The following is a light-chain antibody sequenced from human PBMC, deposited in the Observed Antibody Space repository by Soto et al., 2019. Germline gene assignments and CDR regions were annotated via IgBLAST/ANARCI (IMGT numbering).Light chain of an antibody. CDR3: QAWDSSSVV. V-gene: IGLV3-1*01. Sequence: YELTQPPSVSVSPGQTASITCSGDKLGNKYACWYQQKPGQSPVLVIYQDRKRPSGIPERFSGSNSGNTATLTISGTQAMDEADYYCQAWDSSSVVFGGGTKLTVL. CDR1: KLGNKY. J-gene: IGLJ2*01. CDR2: QDR.